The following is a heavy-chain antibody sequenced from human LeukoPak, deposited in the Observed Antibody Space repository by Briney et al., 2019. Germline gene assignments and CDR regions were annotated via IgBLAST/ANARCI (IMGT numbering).Heavy chain of an antibody. CDR3: ASVSMIGYYYMDV. J-gene: IGHJ6*03. CDR2: ISSSSSYI. CDR1: GFTFSSYS. V-gene: IGHV3-21*01. D-gene: IGHD3-22*01. Sequence: GGSLRLSCAASGFTFSSYSMNWVRQAPGKGLEWVSSISSSSSYIYYADSVKGRFTISRDNAKNSLYLQMNSLRAEDTAVYYCASVSMIGYYYMDVWGKGTTVTVSS.